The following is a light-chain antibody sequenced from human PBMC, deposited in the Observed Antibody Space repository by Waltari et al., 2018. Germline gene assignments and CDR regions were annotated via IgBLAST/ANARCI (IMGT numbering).Light chain of an antibody. V-gene: IGKV2-28*01. J-gene: IGKJ4*01. CDR1: QSLLRSNGKSY. CDR2: LGS. CDR3: MQALETPLT. Sequence: EIVLTQSPLSLPVTPGEPASISCRSSQSLLRSNGKSYLDWYLKKPGQSPQLLISLGSKRGSGVPDRFSGSGSGTDFTLKISRVEAEDVGIYYCMQALETPLTFGGGTRVETK.